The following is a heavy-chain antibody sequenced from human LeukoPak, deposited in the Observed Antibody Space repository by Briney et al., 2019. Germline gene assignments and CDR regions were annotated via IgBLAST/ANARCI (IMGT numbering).Heavy chain of an antibody. CDR3: ARDTAPPLTFDY. J-gene: IGHJ4*01. Sequence: GGSLRLSCAASGFTFDDYGMSWVRQAPGKGLEWVANINLDGGEKYYVDSVKGRFTISRDNAKNSLYLQMNSLRAEDTAIYYCARDTAPPLTFDYWGQGNLVTVSS. CDR2: INLDGGEK. CDR1: GFTFDDYG. D-gene: IGHD4/OR15-4a*01. V-gene: IGHV3-7*01.